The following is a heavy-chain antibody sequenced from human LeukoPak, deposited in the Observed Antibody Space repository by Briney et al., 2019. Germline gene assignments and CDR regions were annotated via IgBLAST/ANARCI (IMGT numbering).Heavy chain of an antibody. CDR1: GGSISSYY. V-gene: IGHV4-59*01. CDR2: IYYSGST. J-gene: IGHJ6*02. Sequence: MASETLSLTCTVSGGSISSYYWSWIRQPPGKGLEWIGYIYYSGSTNYNPSLKSRVTISVDTSKNQFSLKLSSVTAADTAVYYCARVHHPHNDNSSSWFYNLYYYYYYGMDVWGQGTTVTVSS. D-gene: IGHD6-13*01. CDR3: ARVHHPHNDNSSSWFYNLYYYYYYGMDV.